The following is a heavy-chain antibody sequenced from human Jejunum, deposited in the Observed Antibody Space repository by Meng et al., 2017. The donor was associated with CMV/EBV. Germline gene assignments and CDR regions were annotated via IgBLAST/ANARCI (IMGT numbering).Heavy chain of an antibody. CDR3: ARGDHCGTTACYPHWFDP. J-gene: IGHJ5*02. D-gene: IGHD2-2*01. Sequence: SIRDYYSSWIRQPPGTGLELIGYIFSSGTTDSNPSLKSRATISVDMSKNQVSLTLTSVTAADTAVYYCARGDHCGTTACYPHWFDPWGQGTLVTVSS. V-gene: IGHV4-4*09. CDR1: SIRDYY. CDR2: IFSSGTT.